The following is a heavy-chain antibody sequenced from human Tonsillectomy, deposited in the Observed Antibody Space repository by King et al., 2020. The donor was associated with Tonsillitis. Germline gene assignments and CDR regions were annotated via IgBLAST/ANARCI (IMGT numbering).Heavy chain of an antibody. CDR1: GFTFSSYE. Sequence: VQLVESGGGLVRPGGSLRLSCAASGFTFSSYEMNWVRQAPGKGLEWVSYISSSGSTIYYADSVKGRFTISRDNAKNSLYLQMNSLSAEDTAVYYCARDGYCGGGDCYTTPGVFGFWGQGTLVTVSS. D-gene: IGHD2-21*02. J-gene: IGHJ4*02. V-gene: IGHV3-48*03. CDR3: ARDGYCGGGDCYTTPGVFGF. CDR2: ISSSGSTI.